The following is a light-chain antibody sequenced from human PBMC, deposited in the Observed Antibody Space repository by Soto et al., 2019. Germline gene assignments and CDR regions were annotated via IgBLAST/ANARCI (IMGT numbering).Light chain of an antibody. CDR1: SSDIGIYNF. Sequence: QSVLTQPASVSGSPGQSITIFCTGTSSDIGIYNFVSWYQQHPGKAPKLMIYNVYSRPSGVSSRFSGSKSGNTASLTISWLQAEDEADYYCNSYTSASTYVFGTGTKVTV. CDR3: NSYTSASTYV. J-gene: IGLJ1*01. V-gene: IGLV2-14*03. CDR2: NVY.